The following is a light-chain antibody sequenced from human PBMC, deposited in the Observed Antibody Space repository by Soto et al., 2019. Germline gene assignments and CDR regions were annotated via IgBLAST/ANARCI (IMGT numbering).Light chain of an antibody. CDR1: QSVRSN. J-gene: IGKJ4*02. V-gene: IGKV3-15*01. CDR3: QQYNKWPLT. Sequence: EIVMTQSPATLSVSPGERATLSCRASQSVRSNLAWYQQKPGQAPRLLIYGVSTRATGIPVRFSGSGSGTEFTLTISSLQSEDFAVYYCQQYNKWPLTFGGGTEVEI. CDR2: GVS.